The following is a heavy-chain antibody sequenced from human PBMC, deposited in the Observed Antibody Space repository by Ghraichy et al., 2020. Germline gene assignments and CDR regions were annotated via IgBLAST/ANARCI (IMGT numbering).Heavy chain of an antibody. CDR3: ARDRMGACTSTTCYGSY. J-gene: IGHJ4*01. CDR2: ISSSGTYI. D-gene: IGHD2-2*01. CDR1: GFTFSSYT. V-gene: IGHV3-21*06. Sequence: GGSLRLSCAASGFTFSSYTMNWVRQAPGKGLEWVSSISSSGTYIYHADAVKGRFTISRDNAKNSLYLQRTSLRAEDTAVYYCARDRMGACTSTTCYGSYWAHGTLVPVS.